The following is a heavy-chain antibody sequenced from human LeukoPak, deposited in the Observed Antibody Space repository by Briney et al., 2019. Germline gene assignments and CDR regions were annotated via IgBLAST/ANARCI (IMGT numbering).Heavy chain of an antibody. CDR3: AIGSTSHIDY. D-gene: IGHD2-2*01. J-gene: IGHJ4*02. Sequence: SVKVSCKASGGTFSSYAVSWVRQAPGQGLEWMGRIIPIFGTANYAQKFQGRVTITTDESTSTAYMELSSLRSEDTAVYYRAIGSTSHIDYWGQGTLVTVSS. V-gene: IGHV1-69*05. CDR2: IIPIFGTA. CDR1: GGTFSSYA.